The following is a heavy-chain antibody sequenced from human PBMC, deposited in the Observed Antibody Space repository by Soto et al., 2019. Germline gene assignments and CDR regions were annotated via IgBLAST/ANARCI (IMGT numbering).Heavy chain of an antibody. J-gene: IGHJ4*02. CDR3: ARESATGDFDY. Sequence: SETLDLTCTVSVGSISSYYLSWIRQPPGKGLEWIGYIYYSGSTNYNPSLKSRVTISVDTSKNQFSLKLSSVTAADTAVYYCARESATGDFDYWGQGTLVTVYS. V-gene: IGHV4-59*01. CDR2: IYYSGST. CDR1: VGSISSYY. D-gene: IGHD3-10*01.